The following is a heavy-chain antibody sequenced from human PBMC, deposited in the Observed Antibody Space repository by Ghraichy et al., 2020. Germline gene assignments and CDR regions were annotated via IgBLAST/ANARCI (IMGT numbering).Heavy chain of an antibody. CDR3: ARAYYDFWSGYYVNWFDP. CDR2: IYWNDDK. D-gene: IGHD3-3*01. J-gene: IGHJ5*02. CDR1: GFSLSTSGVG. Sequence: SGPTLVKPTQTLTLTCTFSGFSLSTSGVGVGWIRQPPGKALEWLALIYWNDDKRYSPSLKSRLTITKDTSKNQVVLTMTNMDPVDTATYYCARAYYDFWSGYYVNWFDPWGQGTLVTVSS. V-gene: IGHV2-5*01.